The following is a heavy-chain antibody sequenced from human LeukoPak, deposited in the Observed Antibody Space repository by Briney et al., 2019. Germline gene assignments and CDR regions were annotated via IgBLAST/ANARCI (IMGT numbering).Heavy chain of an antibody. D-gene: IGHD3-10*01. CDR3: ARGSTVVRGVSPAGDY. Sequence: GGSLRLSCAASGFTFSSYTMNWVRQAPGKGLKWVSSISRSSSYIYYADSMKGRFTISRDNAKNSLDLQMHSLRAEDTAVYYCARGSTVVRGVSPAGDYWGPGTLVTVSS. CDR1: GFTFSSYT. V-gene: IGHV3-21*01. J-gene: IGHJ4*02. CDR2: ISRSSSYI.